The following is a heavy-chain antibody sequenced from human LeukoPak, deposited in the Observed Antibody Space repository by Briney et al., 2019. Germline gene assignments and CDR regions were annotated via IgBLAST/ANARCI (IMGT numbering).Heavy chain of an antibody. D-gene: IGHD5-24*01. Sequence: GGSLRLSCAASGFTFSSYWMSWVRQTPGKGLEWVSVMYSGGTTYYADSVKGRFTISRDSSKNTVNLQMNSLRAEDTAVYYCARDRRDGYCLGHWGQGTLVTVSS. CDR1: GFTFSSYW. V-gene: IGHV3-66*01. CDR2: MYSGGTT. CDR3: ARDRRDGYCLGH. J-gene: IGHJ4*02.